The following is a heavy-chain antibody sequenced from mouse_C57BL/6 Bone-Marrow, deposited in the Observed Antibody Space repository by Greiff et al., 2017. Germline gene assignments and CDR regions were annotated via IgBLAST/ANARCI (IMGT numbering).Heavy chain of an antibody. J-gene: IGHJ4*01. CDR1: GFTFSSYA. V-gene: IGHV5-4*01. D-gene: IGHD1-1*01. Sequence: EVQLVESGGGLVKPGGSLKLSCAASGFTFSSYAMSWVRQTPEKRLEWVATISDGGSYTYYPDNVKGRFTISRDNAKNNLYLQMSHLKSEDTAMYYCARDRYYYGSSYYAMDYWGQGTSGTVSS. CDR2: ISDGGSYT. CDR3: ARDRYYYGSSYYAMDY.